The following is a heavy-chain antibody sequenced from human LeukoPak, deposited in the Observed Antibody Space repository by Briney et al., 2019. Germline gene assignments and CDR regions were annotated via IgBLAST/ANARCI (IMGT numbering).Heavy chain of an antibody. V-gene: IGHV1-69*05. Sequence: ASVKVSCKASGGTFSSYAISWVRQAPGQGLEWMGRIIPIFGTANYAQKFQGRVTITTDESTSTAYMELRSLRSDDTAVYYCAWENRDGYNKDYWGQGTLVTVSS. CDR3: AWENRDGYNKDY. CDR2: IIPIFGTA. D-gene: IGHD5-24*01. J-gene: IGHJ4*02. CDR1: GGTFSSYA.